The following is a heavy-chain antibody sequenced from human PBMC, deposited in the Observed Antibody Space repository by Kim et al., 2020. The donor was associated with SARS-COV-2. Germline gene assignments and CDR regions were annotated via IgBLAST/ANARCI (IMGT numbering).Heavy chain of an antibody. CDR2: VFSSGNA. J-gene: IGHJ4*02. V-gene: IGHV4-4*07. CDR3: VSDAGNELGYFDS. CDR1: GDSISSSY. Sequence: SETLSLTCTVSGDSISSSYWSWVRQPAGKGLEWIGRVFSSGNANYNPSLKIRGGFSLNMSKNNISLRVKSVTAADTAVYYCVSDAGNELGYFDSWGQGTLVTVSS. D-gene: IGHD6-13*01.